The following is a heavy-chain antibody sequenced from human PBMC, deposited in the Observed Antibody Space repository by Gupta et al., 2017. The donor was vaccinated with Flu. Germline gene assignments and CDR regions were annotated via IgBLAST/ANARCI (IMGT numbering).Heavy chain of an antibody. J-gene: IGHJ4*02. Sequence: EMQLVESGGGLVQPGGSQRLSCAASGFTFSRSYLQWVRQAQGKGLVWVSRINPHGSSTTYAESVKGRFTISRDSAKNTLYLQMNSLGDDDTAVYYCATVTSGCWGQGTLVTVSS. D-gene: IGHD4-17*01. CDR1: GFTFSRSY. CDR2: INPHGSST. V-gene: IGHV3-74*03. CDR3: ATVTSGC.